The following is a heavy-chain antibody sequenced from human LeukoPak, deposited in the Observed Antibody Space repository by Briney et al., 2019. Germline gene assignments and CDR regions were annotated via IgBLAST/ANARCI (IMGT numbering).Heavy chain of an antibody. CDR1: GFTFSSYW. D-gene: IGHD6-6*01. CDR2: IKQDGSEK. Sequence: GGSLGLSCAASGFTFSSYWMSWVRQAPGKGLEWVANIKQDGSEKYSKNSLYLQMNSLRAEDTAVYYCARAGESIAARPGILGYWGQGTLVTVSS. V-gene: IGHV3-7*01. J-gene: IGHJ4*02. CDR3: ARAGESIAARPGILGY.